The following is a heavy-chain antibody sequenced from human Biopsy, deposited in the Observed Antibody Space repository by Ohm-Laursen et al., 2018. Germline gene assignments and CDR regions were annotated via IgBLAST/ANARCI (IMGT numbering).Heavy chain of an antibody. J-gene: IGHJ3*02. V-gene: IGHV4-4*07. Sequence: GTLSLTCTVSGGSISGHFWSWVRQPAGKGLEWIGRIYSNGNTNYNPSLKSRVSMSVDTSKNHFSLNLSSVTAADTAVYYCARDEGLLRAFDIWGQGTLGTVSS. D-gene: IGHD1-26*01. CDR2: IYSNGNT. CDR1: GGSISGHF. CDR3: ARDEGLLRAFDI.